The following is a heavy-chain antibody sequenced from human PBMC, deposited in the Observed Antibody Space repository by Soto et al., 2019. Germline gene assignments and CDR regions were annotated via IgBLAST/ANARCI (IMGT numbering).Heavy chain of an antibody. CDR3: AKDWRAIFRVVTTDYYYGMDV. J-gene: IGHJ6*02. CDR2: ISYDGSNK. CDR1: GFTFSSYG. V-gene: IGHV3-30*18. Sequence: PGGSLRLSCAASGFTFSSYGMHWVRQAPGKGLEWVAVISYDGSNKYYADSVKGRFTISRDNSKNTLYLQMNSLRAEDTAVYYCAKDWRAIFRVVTTDYYYGMDVWGQGTTVTVSS. D-gene: IGHD3-3*01.